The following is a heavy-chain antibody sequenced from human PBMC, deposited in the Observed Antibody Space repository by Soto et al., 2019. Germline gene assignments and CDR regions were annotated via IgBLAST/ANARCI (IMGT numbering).Heavy chain of an antibody. D-gene: IGHD3-10*01. Sequence: SVKVCCKASGDTLSSYAISWGRQAPGQGLEWMGGIIPIFGTANYAQKFQGRVTITADESTSTAYMELSSLRSEDTAVYYCARVLSARGTQGGSAQASSAFDIWGQATMVTVSS. CDR1: GDTLSSYA. V-gene: IGHV1-69*13. CDR2: IIPIFGTA. CDR3: ARVLSARGTQGGSAQASSAFDI. J-gene: IGHJ3*02.